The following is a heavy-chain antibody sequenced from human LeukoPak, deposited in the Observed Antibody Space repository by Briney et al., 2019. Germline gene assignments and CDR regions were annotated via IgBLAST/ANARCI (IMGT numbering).Heavy chain of an antibody. D-gene: IGHD4/OR15-4a*01. CDR3: ARGIYGDPVAFDY. CDR2: IHSDEIRT. V-gene: IGHV3-74*01. Sequence: GESLRLAWAAARFTFGRYWMHWVRQAPGGGLVWVSRIHSDEIRTNYADSVTGRFTISRDNAKNTVYLQMNSLRNEDTAVYYCARGIYGDPVAFDYWGQGTLVTVSS. CDR1: RFTFGRYW. J-gene: IGHJ4*02.